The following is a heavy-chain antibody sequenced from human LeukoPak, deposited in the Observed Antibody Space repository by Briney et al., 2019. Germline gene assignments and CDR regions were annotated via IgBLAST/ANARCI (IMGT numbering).Heavy chain of an antibody. Sequence: PGGSLRLSCPVSGFDFSTHSMNWVRQAPGKGPEWLAYISRSSSSIYYRDSVKGRLTVSRDNAKSSLYLEMKSLRTEDTALYFCATASHAVWNGFHDAFDMWGQGTRVTVAS. V-gene: IGHV3-48*01. CDR2: ISRSSSSI. CDR1: GFDFSTHS. J-gene: IGHJ3*02. CDR3: ATASHAVWNGFHDAFDM. D-gene: IGHD3-3*01.